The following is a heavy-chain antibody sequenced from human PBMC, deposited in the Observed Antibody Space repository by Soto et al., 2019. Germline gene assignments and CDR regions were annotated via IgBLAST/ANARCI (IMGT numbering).Heavy chain of an antibody. V-gene: IGHV1-69*01. J-gene: IGHJ3*02. Sequence: QVLLVQSGAEVKKPGSSVKVTCKASGGTFSSYTISWVRQAPGQGLEYMGGIMPIFGTATYTQSFQDRVTITADESTSTVSTELRSLTSDDTAVYYCTRGVTANYMGGDAFEIWGQGTMVTVSS. D-gene: IGHD3-16*01. CDR2: IMPIFGTA. CDR1: GGTFSSYT. CDR3: TRGVTANYMGGDAFEI.